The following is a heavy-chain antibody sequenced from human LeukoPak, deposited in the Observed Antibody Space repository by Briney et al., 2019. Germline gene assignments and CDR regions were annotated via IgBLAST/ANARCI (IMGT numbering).Heavy chain of an antibody. V-gene: IGHV4-59*01. CDR3: AREVWNLFDP. CDR2: IYYSGST. D-gene: IGHD1-20*01. Sequence: SETLSLTCTVSGGSISSYYWSWIRQPPGKGLEWIGYIYYSGSTNYNPSLKSRVTISVDTSKNQFSLKLSSVTAADTAVYYCAREVWNLFDPWGQGTLVTVSS. J-gene: IGHJ5*02. CDR1: GGSISSYY.